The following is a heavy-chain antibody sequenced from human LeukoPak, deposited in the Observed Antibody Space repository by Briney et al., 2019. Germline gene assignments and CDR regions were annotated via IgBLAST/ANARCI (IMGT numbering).Heavy chain of an antibody. CDR3: ARDTPINSYYYGSGSYSIYYYGMDV. J-gene: IGHJ6*02. Sequence: GGSLRLFCAASGFTVSSNYMSWVRQAPGKGLEWVSVIYSGGSTYYADSVKGRFTISRDNSKNTLYLQMNSLRAEDTAVYYCARDTPINSYYYGSGSYSIYYYGMDVWGQGTTVTVSS. CDR1: GFTVSSNY. D-gene: IGHD3-10*01. V-gene: IGHV3-66*01. CDR2: IYSGGST.